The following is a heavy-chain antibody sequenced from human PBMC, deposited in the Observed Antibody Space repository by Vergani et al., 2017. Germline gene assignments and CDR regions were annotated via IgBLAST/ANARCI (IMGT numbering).Heavy chain of an antibody. D-gene: IGHD3-9*01. CDR2: ISWNSGSI. J-gene: IGHJ5*02. CDR3: AKDGGRRGSYYDILTGRNWFDP. CDR1: GFTFDDYA. V-gene: IGHV3-9*01. Sequence: EVQLVESGGGLVQPGRSLRLSCAASGFTFDDYAMHWVRQAPGKGLEWVSGISWNSGSIGYADSVKGRFTISRDNAKNSLYLQMNSLRAEDTALYYCAKDGGRRGSYYDILTGRNWFDPWGQGTLVTVSS.